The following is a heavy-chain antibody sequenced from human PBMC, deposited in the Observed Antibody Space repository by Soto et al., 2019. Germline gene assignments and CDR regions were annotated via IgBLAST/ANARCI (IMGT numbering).Heavy chain of an antibody. J-gene: IGHJ4*02. V-gene: IGHV3-23*01. D-gene: IGHD3-10*01. CDR2: ISGSGDFA. CDR1: GFTFGDYA. Sequence: GGSLRLSCAASGFTFGDYAISWVRQGPGKGLECISAISGSGDFAYYADSVKGRFTISRDNSKSTLYLQMSSLRAEDTAVYYCAKGTASDPCVYDYWGQGTLVTVSS. CDR3: AKGTASDPCVYDY.